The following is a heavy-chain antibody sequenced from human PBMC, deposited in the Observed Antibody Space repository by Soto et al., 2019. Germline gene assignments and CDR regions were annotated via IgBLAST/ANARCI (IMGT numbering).Heavy chain of an antibody. CDR2: IGSSDIYT. CDR3: ARDQVGMDV. J-gene: IGHJ6*02. CDR1: GFTFRSYK. Sequence: EVQLVESGGGLVKPGGSLRLSCAGSGFTFRSYKINWVRQAPGTWLEGVSSIGSSDIYTYYADSLKGRLIISRDNANNSVYLQINSLRAEDTAVYYCARDQVGMDVWGQGTPVTVSS. V-gene: IGHV3-21*02.